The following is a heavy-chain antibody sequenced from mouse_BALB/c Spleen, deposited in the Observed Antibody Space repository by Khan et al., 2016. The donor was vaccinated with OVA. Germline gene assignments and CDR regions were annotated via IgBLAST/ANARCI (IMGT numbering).Heavy chain of an antibody. CDR3: AREGSRYNYAMDY. Sequence: EVQLQESGPGLVKPSQSLSLTCTVTGYSITSDYARNWLRQFPGNKLEWMGYISYSGSTNYNPSLKSRISITRDTSKNQFFLQLNSVTTEDTATYYCAREGSRYNYAMDYWGEGTSGIVSS. CDR1: GYSITSDYA. V-gene: IGHV3-2*02. CDR2: ISYSGST. D-gene: IGHD1-1*01. J-gene: IGHJ4*01.